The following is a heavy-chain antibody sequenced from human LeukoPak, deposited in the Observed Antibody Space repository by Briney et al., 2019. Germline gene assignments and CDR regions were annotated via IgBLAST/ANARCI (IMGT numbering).Heavy chain of an antibody. CDR1: GYTLTELS. D-gene: IGHD3-22*01. J-gene: IGHJ4*02. Sequence: ASVKVSCKVSGYTLTELSMHWVRQAPGKGLEWMGGFDPEDGETIYAQKFQGRVTMTEDTSTDTAYMELSSLRSEDTGVYYCATTLPALYDSSGHPWYYFDYWGQGTLVTVSS. CDR2: FDPEDGET. CDR3: ATTLPALYDSSGHPWYYFDY. V-gene: IGHV1-24*01.